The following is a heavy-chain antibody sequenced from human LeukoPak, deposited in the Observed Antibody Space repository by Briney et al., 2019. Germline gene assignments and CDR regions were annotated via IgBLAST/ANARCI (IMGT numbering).Heavy chain of an antibody. CDR2: IYHSGST. D-gene: IGHD1-26*01. CDR3: ARVNGGSYLWYFDY. J-gene: IGHJ4*02. V-gene: IGHV4-30-2*01. CDR1: GGSISSGGYY. Sequence: SETLSLTCTVSGGSISSGGYYWSWIRQPPGKGLEWIGYIYHSGSTYYNPSLKSRVTISVDRSKNQFSLKLSSVTAADTAVYYCARVNGGSYLWYFDYWGQGTLVSVSS.